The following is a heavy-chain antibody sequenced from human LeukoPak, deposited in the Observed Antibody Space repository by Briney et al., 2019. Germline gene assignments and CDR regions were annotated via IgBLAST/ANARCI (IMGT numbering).Heavy chain of an antibody. V-gene: IGHV4-39*07. CDR2: MYYRGST. CDR3: ARDAGHQLSRRNYYAMDV. Sequence: PSETLSLTCTVSGGSINSSSYYWGWVRQPPGKGLEWIGSMYYRGSTYSNPSLKSRVTISVDTSKNQFSLKLSSVTAADTAVYYCARDAGHQLSRRNYYAMDVWGQGTTVTVSS. CDR1: GGSINSSSYY. J-gene: IGHJ6*02. D-gene: IGHD1-1*01.